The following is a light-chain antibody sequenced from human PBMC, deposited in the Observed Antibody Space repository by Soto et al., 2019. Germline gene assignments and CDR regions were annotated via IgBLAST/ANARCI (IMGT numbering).Light chain of an antibody. V-gene: IGKV1-5*03. CDR3: QQYNSYSPYT. Sequence: DIQMTQSPSTLSASVGDRVTITCRASQSISSWLAWYQQKPGKAPKLLIYKASSLESGGPSRFSDSGSGTEFTLTISSLQPDDFATYYCQQYNSYSPYTFGQGTKLEIK. CDR2: KAS. J-gene: IGKJ2*01. CDR1: QSISSW.